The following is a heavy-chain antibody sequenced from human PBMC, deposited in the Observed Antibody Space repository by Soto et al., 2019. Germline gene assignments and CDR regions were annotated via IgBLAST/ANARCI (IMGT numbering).Heavy chain of an antibody. Sequence: ASLKVSCKASGYTFTIYDINWVRQATGQGLEWMGWMNPNSGNTGYAQKFQGRVTMTRNTSISTAYMELSSLRSEDTAVYYCARGLAAAGTGFDAWGQGTLVTVSS. CDR2: MNPNSGNT. D-gene: IGHD6-13*01. CDR1: GYTFTIYD. V-gene: IGHV1-8*01. CDR3: ARGLAAAGTGFDA. J-gene: IGHJ5*02.